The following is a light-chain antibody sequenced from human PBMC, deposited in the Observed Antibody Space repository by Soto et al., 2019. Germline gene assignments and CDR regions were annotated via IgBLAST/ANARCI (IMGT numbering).Light chain of an antibody. Sequence: EVVLTQSPDTLSLSPGERATLSCRATQSGISNYLAWYQQKLGQAPRLLIYGASTRVTGIPDRFSGSGSGTDFTLTVSRLEPEDFAVFYCQQYGTSPPTFGQGTKLEIK. V-gene: IGKV3-20*01. J-gene: IGKJ2*01. CDR1: QSGISNY. CDR2: GAS. CDR3: QQYGTSPPT.